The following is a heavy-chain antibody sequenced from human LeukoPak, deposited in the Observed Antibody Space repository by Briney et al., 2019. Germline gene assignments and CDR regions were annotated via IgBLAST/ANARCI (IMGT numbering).Heavy chain of an antibody. CDR1: GFTFSSYW. CDR3: ARDQIGYYGSGNLSVIAFDI. Sequence: PGGSLRLSCSASGFTFSSYWMSSVRQPPGDGREWVANIKQDATDKYYVYSVKVRFTFSRDNAKNSLYLQMNSLRAEDTAVYYCARDQIGYYGSGNLSVIAFDIWGQGTMVTVSS. CDR2: IKQDATDK. D-gene: IGHD3-10*01. V-gene: IGHV3-7*01. J-gene: IGHJ3*02.